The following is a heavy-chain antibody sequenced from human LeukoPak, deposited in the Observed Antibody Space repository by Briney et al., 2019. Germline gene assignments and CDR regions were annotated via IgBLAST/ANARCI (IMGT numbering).Heavy chain of an antibody. CDR1: GGSISSAGSY. Sequence: SETLSLTCTVSGGSISSAGSYWSWIRQPPGKGLEWIGYIDYSGTTYYNPSLKSRVSISADTSKNQFSLKLTSVTAADTAVYFCARAGDFDYWGQGTLATVSS. CDR2: IDYSGTT. J-gene: IGHJ4*02. CDR3: ARAGDFDY. V-gene: IGHV4-30-4*01.